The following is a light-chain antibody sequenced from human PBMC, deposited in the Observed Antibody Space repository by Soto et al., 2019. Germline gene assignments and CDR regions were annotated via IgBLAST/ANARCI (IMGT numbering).Light chain of an antibody. V-gene: IGKV3-20*01. CDR3: QQYGSSRLT. Sequence: EIVLTQSPGTLSLSPGERATLSCRASQSVSYNYIAWYQQKPGQAPRLLIHGASSRATGIPDRFSGSGSGTDFTLTSSRLEPEDFAVYSCQQYGSSRLTFGGGTKVEIK. CDR1: QSVSYNY. J-gene: IGKJ4*01. CDR2: GAS.